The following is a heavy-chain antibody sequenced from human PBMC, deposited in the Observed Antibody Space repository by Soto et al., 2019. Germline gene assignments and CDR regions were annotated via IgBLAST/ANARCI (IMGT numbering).Heavy chain of an antibody. V-gene: IGHV1-2*02. Sequence: SVKVSGKASGYTSTVYYMHGVRQSRLRGRDGMGCINPNSGGTNYAQKFQGRVTMTRDTSISTAYMELSRLRSDDTAVYYCASAGDCSSTSCYRSYYYYYGMDVWGQGTTVTVSS. D-gene: IGHD2-2*01. CDR2: INPNSGGT. J-gene: IGHJ6*02. CDR3: ASAGDCSSTSCYRSYYYYYGMDV. CDR1: GYTSTVYY.